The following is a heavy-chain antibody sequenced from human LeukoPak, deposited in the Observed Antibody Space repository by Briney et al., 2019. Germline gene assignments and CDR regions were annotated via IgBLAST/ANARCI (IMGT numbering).Heavy chain of an antibody. V-gene: IGHV3-74*01. CDR2: INSDGSTT. J-gene: IGHJ4*02. CDR1: GFIFSSYW. CDR3: ARDHNYFDY. Sequence: PGGSLRLSCAASGFIFSSYWMHWVRQAPGKGLVWVSSINSDGSTTRYADSVKGRFTISRDNAKNTLYLQMNSLRAEDTAVYYCARDHNYFDYWGQGTLVSVSS.